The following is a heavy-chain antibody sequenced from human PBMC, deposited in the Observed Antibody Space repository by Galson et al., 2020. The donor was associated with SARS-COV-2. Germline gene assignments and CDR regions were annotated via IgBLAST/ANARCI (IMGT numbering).Heavy chain of an antibody. CDR2: TYYRSKWYN. V-gene: IGHV6-1*01. J-gene: IGHJ4*02. Sequence: SETLSLTCAISGDSVSSNSAGWNWLRQSTSRGLEWLGRTYYRSKWYNEYALSVKSRITINPDTSKNHFSLQLNSVTPEDTAVYYCARGTEGRGVIDYFDYWGQGTLVTVSS. CDR1: GDSVSSNSAG. CDR3: ARGTEGRGVIDYFDY. D-gene: IGHD3-10*01.